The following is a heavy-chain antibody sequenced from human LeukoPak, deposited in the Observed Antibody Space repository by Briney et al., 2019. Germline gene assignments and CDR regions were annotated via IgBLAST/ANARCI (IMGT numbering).Heavy chain of an antibody. D-gene: IGHD3-22*01. CDR1: GFTFSTYA. V-gene: IGHV3-23*01. J-gene: IGHJ5*01. Sequence: GGSLRLSCAASGFTFSTYAMTWVRQAPGKGLEWVAAISGYDGTTYYADSVKGRFAISRDISKNTLYLQMNSLRADDTAVYYCAKGGLYYDTSLGWFDSWGQGTPVTVSS. CDR2: ISGYDGTT. CDR3: AKGGLYYDTSLGWFDS.